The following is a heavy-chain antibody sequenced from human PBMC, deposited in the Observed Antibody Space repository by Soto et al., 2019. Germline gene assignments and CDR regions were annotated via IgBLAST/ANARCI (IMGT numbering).Heavy chain of an antibody. V-gene: IGHV1-18*01. Sequence: ASVKVSCTASGYTFTSYVISWVRQAPGQGLEWMGWVSAYNGNTNYAQKFQGRVTMTRDTSTSTVYMELSSLRSEDTAVYYCARALRYCSGGSCCSGYFDYWGQGTLVTVSS. CDR1: GYTFTSYV. J-gene: IGHJ4*03. D-gene: IGHD2-15*01. CDR3: ARALRYCSGGSCCSGYFDY. CDR2: VSAYNGNT.